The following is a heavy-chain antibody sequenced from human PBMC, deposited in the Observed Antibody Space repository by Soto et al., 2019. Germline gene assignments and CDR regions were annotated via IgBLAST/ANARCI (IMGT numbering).Heavy chain of an antibody. D-gene: IGHD1-26*01. CDR3: ARDCESGRYYFMAIGY. CDR1: GYTFTSYG. V-gene: IGHV1-18*01. CDR2: ISAYNGNT. Sequence: QVQLVQSGAEVKQPGASVKVSCKASGYTFTSYGISWVRQAPGQGLGWMGWISAYNGNTNYAQKLQGRVTMTTDTSTSTAYMELRSLRSDDTAVYYCARDCESGRYYFMAIGYWGQGTLVTVSS. J-gene: IGHJ4*02.